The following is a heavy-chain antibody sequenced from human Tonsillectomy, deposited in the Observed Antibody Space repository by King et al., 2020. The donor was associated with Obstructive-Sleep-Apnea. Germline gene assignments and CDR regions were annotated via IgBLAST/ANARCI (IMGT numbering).Heavy chain of an antibody. CDR1: GASIRSSGYY. D-gene: IGHD2-8*01. V-gene: IGHV4-39*07. Sequence: QLQESGPGLVKPSETLSLTCPVSGASIRSSGYYWDWIRQPPGKGLEWIGAIFYTGRTYYNPSLKTRVTISVDTSKNQFSLKLNPVTAADTALYSCARRLSVQYSDTNGHFYSWGQGTLVTVSS. J-gene: IGHJ4*02. CDR2: IFYTGRT. CDR3: ARRLSVQYSDTNGHFYS.